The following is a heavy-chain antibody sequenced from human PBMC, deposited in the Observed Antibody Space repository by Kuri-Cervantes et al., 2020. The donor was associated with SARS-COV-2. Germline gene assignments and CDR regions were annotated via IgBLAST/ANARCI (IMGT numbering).Heavy chain of an antibody. D-gene: IGHD6-19*01. CDR2: IIPIFGTA. J-gene: IGHJ4*02. CDR1: GYTFTSYD. Sequence: SVKVSCKASGYTFTSYDISWVRQAPGQGLEWMGGIIPIFGTANYAQKFQGRVTITADKSTSTAYMELSSLRSEDTAVYYCARSRVAYSSGCLWGQGTLVTVSS. V-gene: IGHV1-69*06. CDR3: ARSRVAYSSGCL.